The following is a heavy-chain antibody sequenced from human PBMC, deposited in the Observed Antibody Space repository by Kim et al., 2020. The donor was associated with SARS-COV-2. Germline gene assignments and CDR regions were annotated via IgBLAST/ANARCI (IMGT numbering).Heavy chain of an antibody. CDR2: ISYDGSNK. CDR1: GFTFSSYA. V-gene: IGHV3-30-3*01. CDR3: ARDPAVAGDY. Sequence: GGSLRLSCAASGFTFSSYAMHWVRQAPGKGLERVAVISYDGSNKYSADSVKGRLTISRDNSKNTLYLQMNSLRAEDTAVYYCARDPAVAGDYWGQGTLVTVSS. D-gene: IGHD6-19*01. J-gene: IGHJ4*02.